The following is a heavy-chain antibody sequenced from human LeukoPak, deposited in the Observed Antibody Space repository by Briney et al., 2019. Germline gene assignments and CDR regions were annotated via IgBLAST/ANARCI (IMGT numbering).Heavy chain of an antibody. D-gene: IGHD3-16*01. V-gene: IGHV4-59*01. CDR3: ARGHAYWTPVDY. Sequence: SETLSLTCSVSNSPIDGFYWSWIRQPPGKGLEWLGYTYYRGSTQHNPSLKTRATISLDTSKKQFSLKLTSVTAADTAVYYCARGHAYWTPVDYWGQGTLVTVSS. CDR2: TYYRGST. J-gene: IGHJ4*02. CDR1: NSPIDGFY.